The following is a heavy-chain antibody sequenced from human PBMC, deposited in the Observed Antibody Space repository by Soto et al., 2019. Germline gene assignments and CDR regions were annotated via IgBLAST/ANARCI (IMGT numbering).Heavy chain of an antibody. CDR3: ARRYGGNFDY. J-gene: IGHJ4*02. D-gene: IGHD2-15*01. Sequence: QVQLQESGPGLVKPSETLSLTCNVSGGSISSYYSSWIRQPPGKGLEWIGYIYYSGSSNYHPSLKRRTNISVGTSKNQLSRKLSSVTAADTAVYYYARRYGGNFDYWGQGTLVTVSS. CDR1: GGSISSYY. V-gene: IGHV4-59*08. CDR2: IYYSGSS.